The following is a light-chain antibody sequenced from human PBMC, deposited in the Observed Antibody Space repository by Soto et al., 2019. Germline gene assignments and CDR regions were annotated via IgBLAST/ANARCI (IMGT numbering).Light chain of an antibody. CDR2: GAS. CDR1: QSVTSSY. CDR3: QQYGNSPLT. Sequence: EIVLTQSPGTLSLSPGERATLSCRASQSVTSSYLAWYQQKPGQAPRLLIYGASSRATGIPDRFSGSGSGQDFTLTISRLEPEDFAVYYCQQYGNSPLTFGGGTKVEIK. J-gene: IGKJ4*01. V-gene: IGKV3-20*01.